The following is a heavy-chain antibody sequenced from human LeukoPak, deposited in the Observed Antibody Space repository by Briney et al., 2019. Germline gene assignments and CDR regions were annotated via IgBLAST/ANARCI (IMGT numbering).Heavy chain of an antibody. D-gene: IGHD3-16*01. V-gene: IGHV1-2*02. CDR1: GYTFTGYY. CDR2: INPNSGGT. Sequence: APVKVSCKASGYTFTGYYMHWARQAPGQGLEWMGWINPNSGGTNYAEKFQGRVTMTRDTPISTAYMELSRLRSDDTAVYYCARDLSGSYGGAFDIWGQGTMVTVSS. CDR3: ARDLSGSYGGAFDI. J-gene: IGHJ3*02.